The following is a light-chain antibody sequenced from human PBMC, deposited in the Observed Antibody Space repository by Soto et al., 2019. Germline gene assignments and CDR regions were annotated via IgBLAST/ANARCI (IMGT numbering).Light chain of an antibody. CDR3: QQYSTYPYI. Sequence: DIQMTQSPSTLSASVGDRVTITCRARQSINTWLAWYQQKAGKAPKLLIYKASDLQSGVPARCSGSGLGTEFSLSISSLQPDDFATYYCQQYSTYPYIFGQGTKVEIK. CDR1: QSINTW. CDR2: KAS. V-gene: IGKV1-5*03. J-gene: IGKJ2*01.